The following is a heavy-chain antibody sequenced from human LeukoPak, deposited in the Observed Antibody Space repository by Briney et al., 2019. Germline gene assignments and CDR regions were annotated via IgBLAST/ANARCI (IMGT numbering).Heavy chain of an antibody. CDR3: ARQGYGFYIMDY. J-gene: IGHJ4*02. CDR2: IMPLVGVS. V-gene: IGHV1-46*01. Sequence: VSLKVSCKASGYTFTSYYMHWVRQAPGQGLEWMGIIMPLVGVSSFAQEFQGRVTMTRDTSTSTVYMELSSLRSEDTAVYYCARQGYGFYIMDYWGQGTLVNDSA. CDR1: GYTFTSYY. D-gene: IGHD3-3*01.